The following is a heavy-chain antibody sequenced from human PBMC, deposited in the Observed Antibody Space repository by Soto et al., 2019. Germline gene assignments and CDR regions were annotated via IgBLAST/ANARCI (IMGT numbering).Heavy chain of an antibody. CDR1: GYTFTSYY. CDR2: INPNSGGT. CDR3: ARLNSSSSINGMDV. Sequence: ASVKVSCKASGYTFTSYYLHWVRQAPGQGLEWMGWINPNSGGTNYAQKFQGWVTMTRDTSISTAYMELSRLRSDDTAVYYCARLNSSSSINGMDVWGQGTTVTVSS. D-gene: IGHD6-6*01. V-gene: IGHV1-2*04. J-gene: IGHJ6*02.